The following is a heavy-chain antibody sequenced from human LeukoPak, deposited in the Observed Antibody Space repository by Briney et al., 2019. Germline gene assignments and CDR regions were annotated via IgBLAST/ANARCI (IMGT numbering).Heavy chain of an antibody. CDR2: INHSGST. J-gene: IGHJ4*02. CDR3: ARHDVPVVAALDY. CDR1: GGSFSGYY. V-gene: IGHV4-34*01. D-gene: IGHD2-15*01. Sequence: SETLSLTCAVYGGSFSGYYWSWIRQPPGKGLEWIGEINHSGSTNYNPSLKSRVTISVDTSKNQFSLKLSSVTAADTAVYYCARHDVPVVAALDYWGQGTLVTVSS.